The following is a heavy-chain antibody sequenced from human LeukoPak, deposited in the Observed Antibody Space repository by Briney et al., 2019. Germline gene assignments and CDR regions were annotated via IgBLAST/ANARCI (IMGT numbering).Heavy chain of an antibody. Sequence: SETLSLTCTVSGGSISSYYWSWLRQPPGKGLEWIGYTYYSGSTNYNPSLKSRVTISVDTSKNQFSLKLSSVTAADTAVYYCARHVNDGDYPLDYWGQGTLVTVSS. CDR3: ARHVNDGDYPLDY. CDR1: GGSISSYY. V-gene: IGHV4-59*08. CDR2: TYYSGST. D-gene: IGHD4-17*01. J-gene: IGHJ4*02.